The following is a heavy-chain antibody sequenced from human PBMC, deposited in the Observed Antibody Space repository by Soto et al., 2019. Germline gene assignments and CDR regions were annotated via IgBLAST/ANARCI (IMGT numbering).Heavy chain of an antibody. CDR1: GYTFTSYG. J-gene: IGHJ4*02. Sequence: ASVKVSCKASGYTFTSYGISWVRQAPGQGLEWVGWISAYNGNTNYAQKFQGRVTMTTDTSTTTAYMELRNLRSDDTAVYYCARGLSGGSSGYYYYWGQGTLVTVSS. CDR2: ISAYNGNT. D-gene: IGHD3-22*01. CDR3: ARGLSGGSSGYYYY. V-gene: IGHV1-18*01.